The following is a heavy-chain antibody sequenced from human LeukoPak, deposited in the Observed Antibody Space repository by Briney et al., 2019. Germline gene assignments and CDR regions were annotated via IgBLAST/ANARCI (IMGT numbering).Heavy chain of an antibody. J-gene: IGHJ3*02. CDR1: GYIFIDYY. Sequence: GPVKVSCKAPGYIFIDYYMHWVRQAPGQGLEWMGWINPNSGGTKYAQKFQGRVTMTRGTSISTAYMELSRLRSNDTAVYYCARIPSGSGPDAFDIWGQGTMVTVSS. V-gene: IGHV1-2*02. D-gene: IGHD2-15*01. CDR3: ARIPSGSGPDAFDI. CDR2: INPNSGGT.